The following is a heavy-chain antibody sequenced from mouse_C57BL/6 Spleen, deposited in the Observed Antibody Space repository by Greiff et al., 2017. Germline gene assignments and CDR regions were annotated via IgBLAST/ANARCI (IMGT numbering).Heavy chain of an antibody. D-gene: IGHD1-1*01. CDR1: GYTFTSYW. CDR2: INPSNGGT. J-gene: IGHJ4*01. Sequence: QVQLQQPGTELVKPGASVKLSCKASGYTFTSYWMHWVKQRPGHGLEWIGNINPSNGGTNYNEKFKSKATLTVDKSSSTAYMELSSLTSEDSAVYDCARLHSAVVADLGAMAYWGQGTSVTVSA. CDR3: ARLHSAVVADLGAMAY. V-gene: IGHV1-53*01.